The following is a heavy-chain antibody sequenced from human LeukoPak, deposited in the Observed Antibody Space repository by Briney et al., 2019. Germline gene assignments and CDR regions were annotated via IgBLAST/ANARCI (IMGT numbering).Heavy chain of an antibody. CDR1: GFTFDDYA. CDR2: ISWNSGSI. D-gene: IGHD3-10*01. Sequence: SLRLSCAASGFTFDDYAMHWVRQAPGKGLEWVSGISWNSGSIGYADSVKGRFTISRDNAKNSLYLQMSSLRVEDTAVYYCAKVRGGYYGSGIDYWGQGTLVTVSS. CDR3: AKVRGGYYGSGIDY. V-gene: IGHV3-9*01. J-gene: IGHJ4*02.